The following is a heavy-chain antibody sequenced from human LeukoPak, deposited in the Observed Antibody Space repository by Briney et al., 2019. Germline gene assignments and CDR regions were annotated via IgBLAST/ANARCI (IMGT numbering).Heavy chain of an antibody. D-gene: IGHD3-10*01. CDR2: ISAYNGNT. Sequence: ASVKVSCKASGYTFTSYGISWVRQAPGQGLEWMGWISAYNGNTNYAQKLQGRVTMTTDTSTSTAYMELRSLRSDDTVVYYCARLYGSGSYYNPPGDYWGQGTLVTVSS. J-gene: IGHJ4*02. CDR1: GYTFTSYG. CDR3: ARLYGSGSYYNPPGDY. V-gene: IGHV1-18*01.